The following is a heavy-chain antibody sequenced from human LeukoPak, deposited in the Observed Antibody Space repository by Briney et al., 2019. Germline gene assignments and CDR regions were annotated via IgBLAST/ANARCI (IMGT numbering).Heavy chain of an antibody. J-gene: IGHJ4*02. D-gene: IGHD6-19*01. Sequence: SETLSLTCAVYGGSFSDYYWIWIRQPPGKGLEWIGEISHGGSPNCNPSLKSRVTTSVDTSKNQFSLKLTSVTAADTAVYYCARGGEQWPPDYWGQGTLVTVSS. V-gene: IGHV4-34*01. CDR2: ISHGGSP. CDR1: GGSFSDYY. CDR3: ARGGEQWPPDY.